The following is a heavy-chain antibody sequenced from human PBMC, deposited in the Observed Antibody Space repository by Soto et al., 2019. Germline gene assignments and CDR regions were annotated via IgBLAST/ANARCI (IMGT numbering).Heavy chain of an antibody. D-gene: IGHD3-22*01. CDR2: INHSGST. V-gene: IGHV4-34*01. CDR3: ARGGGTMIAFDI. Sequence: SETLSLTCAVYGGSFSGYYWSWIRQPPGKGLEWIGEINHSGSTNYNPSLKSRVTISVDTSKNQFSLKLSSVTAADTAVYYCARGGGTMIAFDIWGQGTMVTVSS. J-gene: IGHJ3*02. CDR1: GGSFSGYY.